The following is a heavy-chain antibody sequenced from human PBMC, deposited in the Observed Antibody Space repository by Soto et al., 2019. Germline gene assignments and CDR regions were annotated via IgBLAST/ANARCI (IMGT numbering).Heavy chain of an antibody. CDR1: EFTFSTYS. D-gene: IGHD2-2*01. Sequence: GGSLRLSCAASEFTFSTYSMNWVRQAPGKGLEWISYISSTGSNIYYADSVKGRFTISRDNARNSLYLQMNSLRDEDTAVYYCARNSCRNTSCAANYWGQGTLVTVSS. J-gene: IGHJ4*02. V-gene: IGHV3-48*02. CDR3: ARNSCRNTSCAANY. CDR2: ISSTGSNI.